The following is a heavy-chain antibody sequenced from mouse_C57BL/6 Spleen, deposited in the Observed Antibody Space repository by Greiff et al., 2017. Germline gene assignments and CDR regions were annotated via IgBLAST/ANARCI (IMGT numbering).Heavy chain of an antibody. CDR1: GYTFTSYW. Sequence: QVQLQQPGAELVRPGTSVKLSCKASGYTFTSYWMHWVKQRPGQGLEWIGVIDPSDSYTNYNQKFKGKATLPVDTSSSTAYMQLSSLTSEDSAVYYCARRVGIGYDYDVYYAMDYWGQGTSVTVSS. D-gene: IGHD2-4*01. J-gene: IGHJ4*01. CDR2: IDPSDSYT. V-gene: IGHV1-59*01. CDR3: ARRVGIGYDYDVYYAMDY.